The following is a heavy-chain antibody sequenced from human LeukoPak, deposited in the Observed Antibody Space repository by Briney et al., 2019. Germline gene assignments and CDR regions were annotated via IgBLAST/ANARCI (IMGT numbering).Heavy chain of an antibody. CDR1: GGSFSGYY. CDR2: INHSGST. D-gene: IGHD2-2*02. CDR3: ARVLRYCSSTSCYNSKYFQH. J-gene: IGHJ1*01. V-gene: IGHV4-34*01. Sequence: SETLSLTCAVYGGSFSGYYWSWIRQPPGKGLEWIGEINHSGSTNYNPSLKSRVTISVDTSKNQFSLKLSSVTAADTAVYYCARVLRYCSSTSCYNSKYFQHWGQGTLVTVSS.